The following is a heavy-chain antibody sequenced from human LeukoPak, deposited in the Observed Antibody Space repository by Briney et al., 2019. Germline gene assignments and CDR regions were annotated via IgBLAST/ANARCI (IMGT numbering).Heavy chain of an antibody. CDR3: AKDGQARYTTNWAAFDS. CDR1: GFTFSSYA. CDR2: LQSDGRNQ. J-gene: IGHJ4*02. V-gene: IGHV3-30*02. D-gene: IGHD3-16*02. Sequence: GGSLRLSCAASGFTFSSYAMHWVRQAPGKGLEWVAFLQSDGRNQQYADSVKGRLSISRDNSKNTLYLQMNSLRGDDTAVYYCAKDGQARYTTNWAAFDSWGQGTLVTVSS.